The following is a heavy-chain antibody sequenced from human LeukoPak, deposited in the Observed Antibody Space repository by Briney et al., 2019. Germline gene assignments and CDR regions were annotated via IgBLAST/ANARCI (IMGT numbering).Heavy chain of an antibody. Sequence: GGSLRLSCVASGFPFSSYWMTWVRQAPGKGLEWVANIKQDGSKKSYVDSVKGRFTISRDNAKNSLYLQMNSLRDEDTAMYHCAKKGTSWSPRFDPWGQGILVTVSS. D-gene: IGHD6-13*01. CDR3: AKKGTSWSPRFDP. V-gene: IGHV3-7*03. CDR1: GFPFSSYW. CDR2: IKQDGSKK. J-gene: IGHJ5*02.